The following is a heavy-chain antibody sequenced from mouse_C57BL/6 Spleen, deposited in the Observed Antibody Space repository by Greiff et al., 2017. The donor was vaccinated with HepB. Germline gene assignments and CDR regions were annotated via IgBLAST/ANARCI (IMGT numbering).Heavy chain of an antibody. CDR1: GYSITSGYY. D-gene: IGHD3-3*01. J-gene: IGHJ2*01. V-gene: IGHV3-6*01. CDR3: ARSGTGYYFDY. CDR2: ISYDGSN. Sequence: DVKLQESGPGLVKPSQSLSLTCSVTGYSITSGYYWNWIRQFPGNKLEWMGYISYDGSNNYNPSLKNRISITRDTSKNQFFLKLNSVTTEDTATYYCARSGTGYYFDYWGQGTTLTVSS.